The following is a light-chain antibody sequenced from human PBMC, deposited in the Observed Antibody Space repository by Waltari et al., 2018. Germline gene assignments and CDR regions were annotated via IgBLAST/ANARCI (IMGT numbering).Light chain of an antibody. J-gene: IGLJ3*02. CDR1: SGSVSYNYY. V-gene: IGLV8-61*01. CDR2: STN. Sequence: QTVVTQEPSFSVSPGGTVTLTCGLSSGSVSYNYYPIWFQQTPGQAPRPLIYSTNTRSSGGSDRFPGSILGNRAALTITGAQANDESDYYCVLYVGGGSWVFGGGTKLTVL. CDR3: VLYVGGGSWV.